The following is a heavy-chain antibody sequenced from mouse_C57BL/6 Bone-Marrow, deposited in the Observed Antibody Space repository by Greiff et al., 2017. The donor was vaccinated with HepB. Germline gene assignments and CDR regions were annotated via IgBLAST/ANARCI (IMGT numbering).Heavy chain of an antibody. V-gene: IGHV1-55*01. CDR3: ASVGGY. CDR2: IYPGSGST. CDR1: GYTFTSYW. Sequence: VKLQQPGAELVKPGASVKMSCKASGYTFTSYWITWVKQRPGQGLEWIGDIYPGSGSTNYNEKFKSKATLTVDTSSSTAYMQLGSLTSGDSAVYYCASVGGYWGQGTTLTVSS. J-gene: IGHJ2*01. D-gene: IGHD3-1*01.